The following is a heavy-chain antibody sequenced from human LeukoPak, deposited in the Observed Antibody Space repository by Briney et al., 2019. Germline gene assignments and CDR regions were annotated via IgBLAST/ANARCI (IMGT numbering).Heavy chain of an antibody. CDR1: GGSFSGYY. V-gene: IGHV4-34*01. Sequence: SETLSLTCAVYGGSFSGYYWSWIRQSPGKGLEWIGEINHSGSTNYNPSIKSRVTISVDTSKNQFSLKLSSVTAADTAVYYCARKSVDTAMVLQAAFDYWGQGTLVTVSS. D-gene: IGHD5-18*01. J-gene: IGHJ4*02. CDR2: INHSGST. CDR3: ARKSVDTAMVLQAAFDY.